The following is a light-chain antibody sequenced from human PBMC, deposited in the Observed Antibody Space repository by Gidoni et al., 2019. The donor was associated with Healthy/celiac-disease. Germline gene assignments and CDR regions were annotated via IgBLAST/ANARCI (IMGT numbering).Light chain of an antibody. V-gene: IGKV3-11*01. Sequence: EIVLTQSPATLSLSPGERATLSCRASQSVSSYLAWYQQKPGQAPRLLIYDASNRATGILARFSGSGSETDFTLTISSLEPEDFAVYYCQQRSNWPPYTFGQGTKLEIK. CDR1: QSVSSY. J-gene: IGKJ2*01. CDR2: DAS. CDR3: QQRSNWPPYT.